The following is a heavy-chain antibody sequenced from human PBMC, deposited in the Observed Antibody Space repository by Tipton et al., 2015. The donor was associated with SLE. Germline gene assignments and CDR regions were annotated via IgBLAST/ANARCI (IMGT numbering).Heavy chain of an antibody. V-gene: IGHV3-48*03. D-gene: IGHD4-17*01. CDR2: ITTSGSTT. CDR3: AKGIRDYGDYDEAGWFDP. CDR1: SFTFSNYE. Sequence: GSLRLSCAASSFTFSNYEMNWVRQAPGKGLEWVSFITTSGSTTSYADSVKGRFTISRDNAKNSLYLQMNSLRAGDTAVYYCAKGIRDYGDYDEAGWFDPWGQGTLVTVSS. J-gene: IGHJ5*02.